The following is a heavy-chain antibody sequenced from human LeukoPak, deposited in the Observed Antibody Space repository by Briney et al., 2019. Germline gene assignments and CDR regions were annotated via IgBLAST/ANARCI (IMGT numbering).Heavy chain of an antibody. CDR2: IIPIFGIA. J-gene: IGHJ6*04. V-gene: IGHV1-69*04. CDR1: GGTFSSYA. Sequence: GASVKVSCKASGGTFSSYAISWVRQAPGQGLEWMGRIIPIFGIANYAQKFQGRVTITADKSTSTAYMELSSLRSEDTAVYYCARDTLNVDTAMAYEYYYYGMDVWGKGTTVTVSS. D-gene: IGHD5-18*01. CDR3: ARDTLNVDTAMAYEYYYYGMDV.